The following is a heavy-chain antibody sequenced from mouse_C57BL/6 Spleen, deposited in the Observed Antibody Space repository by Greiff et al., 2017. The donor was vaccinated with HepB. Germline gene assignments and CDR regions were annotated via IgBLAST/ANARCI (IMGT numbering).Heavy chain of an antibody. Sequence: VQLQQSGAELVRPGASVTLSCKASGYTFTDYEMHWVKQTPVHGLEWIGAIDPETGGTAYNQKFKGKAILTADKSSSTAYMALRSLTSEDSAVYYCTRSANWSTWFAYWGQGTLVTVSA. D-gene: IGHD4-1*01. CDR1: GYTFTDYE. CDR2: IDPETGGT. CDR3: TRSANWSTWFAY. J-gene: IGHJ3*01. V-gene: IGHV1-15*01.